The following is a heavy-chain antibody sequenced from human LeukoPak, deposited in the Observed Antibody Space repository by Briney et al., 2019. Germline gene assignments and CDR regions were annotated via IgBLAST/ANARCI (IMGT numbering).Heavy chain of an antibody. D-gene: IGHD3-22*01. CDR2: IYYSGST. CDR3: ARARGGNYYDSSGHDNWFDP. J-gene: IGHJ5*02. Sequence: SETLSLTCTVSGGSISSYYWSWIRQPPGKGLEWIGYIYYSGSTNYNPSLKSRVTISVDTSKNQFSLKLSSVTAADTAVYYCARARGGNYYDSSGHDNWFDPWGQGTLVTVSS. CDR1: GGSISSYY. V-gene: IGHV4-59*01.